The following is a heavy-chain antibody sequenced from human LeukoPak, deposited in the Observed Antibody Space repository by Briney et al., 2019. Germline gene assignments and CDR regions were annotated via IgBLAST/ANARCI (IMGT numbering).Heavy chain of an antibody. V-gene: IGHV3-21*06. D-gene: IGHD2-15*01. Sequence: GGSLRLSCSASGFSFSAYSMNWVRQAPGKGLEWVSFISSGRTYTYYADSVKGRFTISRDNSKNSLYLEMNSLRAEDTAIYFCARDDRQLLQNYFDYWGQGTLVTVAS. CDR3: ARDDRQLLQNYFDY. CDR1: GFSFSAYS. CDR2: ISSGRTYT. J-gene: IGHJ4*02.